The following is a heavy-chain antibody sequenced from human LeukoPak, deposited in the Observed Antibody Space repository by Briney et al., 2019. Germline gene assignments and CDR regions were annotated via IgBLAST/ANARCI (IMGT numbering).Heavy chain of an antibody. D-gene: IGHD6-13*01. CDR3: ARYSSSWYPEYFQH. J-gene: IGHJ1*01. V-gene: IGHV4-59*01. CDR1: GGSFSGYY. CDR2: IYYSGST. Sequence: SETLSLTCAVYGGSFSGYYWSWIRQPPGKGLEWIGYIYYSGSTNYNPSLKSRVTISVDTSKNQFSLKLSSVTAADTAVYYCARYSSSWYPEYFQHWGQGTLVTVSS.